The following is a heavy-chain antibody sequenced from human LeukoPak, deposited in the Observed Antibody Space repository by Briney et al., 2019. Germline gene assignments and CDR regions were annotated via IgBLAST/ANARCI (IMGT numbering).Heavy chain of an antibody. D-gene: IGHD1-20*01. J-gene: IGHJ6*03. V-gene: IGHV1-8*01. CDR3: ARDRDNWSYYYMDV. CDR1: GYTFTSYD. CDR2: MNPNSGST. Sequence: ASVKVSCKASGYTFTSYDINWVRQATGQGLEWMGWMNPNSGSTGYAQKFQGRVTMTRDTSISTAYMELSSLRSEDTAVYYCARDRDNWSYYYMDVWGKGTTVTVSS.